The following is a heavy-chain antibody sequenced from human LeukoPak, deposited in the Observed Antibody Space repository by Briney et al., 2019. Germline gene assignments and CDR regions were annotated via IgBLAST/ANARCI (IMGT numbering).Heavy chain of an antibody. CDR3: ARLGGSSGWYRVVRY. V-gene: IGHV4-39*07. D-gene: IGHD6-19*01. CDR2: IYYSGST. Sequence: SETLSLTCTVSGGSISSSSYYWGWIRQPPGKGLEWIGSIYYSGSTYYNPSLKSRVTISVDTSKNQFSLKLSSVTAADTAVYYCARLGGSSGWYRVVRYWGQGTLVTVSS. J-gene: IGHJ4*02. CDR1: GGSISSSSYY.